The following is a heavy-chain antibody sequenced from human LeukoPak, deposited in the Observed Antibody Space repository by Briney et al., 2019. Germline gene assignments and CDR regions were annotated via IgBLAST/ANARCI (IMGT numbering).Heavy chain of an antibody. CDR2: ISGDGGNT. Sequence: QAGGSLRLSCVASGFTLRNYPMHWVRQAPGKGLQYVAAISGDGGNTYYATSVKGRFTISRDNSKNTLYLQMGSLRAEDMALYYCARETYGGNDYWGQGTLVTASS. V-gene: IGHV3-64*01. CDR3: ARETYGGNDY. J-gene: IGHJ4*02. CDR1: GFTLRNYP. D-gene: IGHD4/OR15-4a*01.